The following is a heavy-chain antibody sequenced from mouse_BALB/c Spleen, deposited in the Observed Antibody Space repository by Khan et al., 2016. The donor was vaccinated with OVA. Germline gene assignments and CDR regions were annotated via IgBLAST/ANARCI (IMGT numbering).Heavy chain of an antibody. V-gene: IGHV3-2*02. Sequence: EVQLVESGPGLVKPSQSLSLTCTVTGYSITSGYAWNWIRQFPGNKLEWMGYISYSGGTSYNPSLKSRLSITRDTSKNQFFLQLNSVTTEDTATYYGARGNYYGYDFDYWGQGTPLTVSS. D-gene: IGHD1-2*01. CDR1: GYSITSGYA. J-gene: IGHJ2*01. CDR3: ARGNYYGYDFDY. CDR2: ISYSGGT.